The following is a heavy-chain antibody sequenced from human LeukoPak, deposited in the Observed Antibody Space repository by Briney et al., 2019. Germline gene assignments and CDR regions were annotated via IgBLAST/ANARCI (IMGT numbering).Heavy chain of an antibody. CDR3: ARVGTGYSYGLLDWFDP. D-gene: IGHD5-18*01. CDR2: IIPIFGTA. V-gene: IGHV1-69*13. Sequence: SVKVSCKASGGTFSSYAISWVRQAPGQGLEWMGGIIPIFGTANYAQKFQGRVTITADESTSTAYMELSSLRSEDTAVYYCARVGTGYSYGLLDWFDPWGQGTLVTVSS. CDR1: GGTFSSYA. J-gene: IGHJ5*02.